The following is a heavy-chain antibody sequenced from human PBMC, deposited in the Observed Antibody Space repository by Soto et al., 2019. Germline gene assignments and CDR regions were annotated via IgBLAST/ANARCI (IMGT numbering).Heavy chain of an antibody. V-gene: IGHV1-46*01. CDR3: ARGYSSGPATQFDY. Sequence: ASVTVSCQASGYTFTSYYRHWVRQAPGQGLEWMGIINPSGGSTSYAQKFQGRVTMTRDTSTSTVYMELSSLRFEDTAVYYCARGYSSGPATQFDYWGQGTLVTVSS. D-gene: IGHD6-19*01. CDR1: GYTFTSYY. J-gene: IGHJ4*02. CDR2: INPSGGST.